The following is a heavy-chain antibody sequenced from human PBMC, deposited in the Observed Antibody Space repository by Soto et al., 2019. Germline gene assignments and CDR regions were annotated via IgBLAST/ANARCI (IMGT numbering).Heavy chain of an antibody. CDR2: INPNSGGT. V-gene: IGHV1-2*04. J-gene: IGHJ5*02. D-gene: IGHD3-9*01. CDR3: ARDARGYYDILNGTNWFDP. Sequence: DSVKVCFKASGYTFTGYYMHLVRQAPGQGVEWMGWINPNSGGTNYAQKFQGWVTMTRDTSISTAYMELSRLRSDDTAVYYCARDARGYYDILNGTNWFDPWGQGTMVTVSS. CDR1: GYTFTGYY.